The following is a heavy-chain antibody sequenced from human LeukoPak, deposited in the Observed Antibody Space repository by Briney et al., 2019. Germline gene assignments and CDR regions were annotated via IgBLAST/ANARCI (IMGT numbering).Heavy chain of an antibody. V-gene: IGHV3-30*02. CDR1: GFTFSSYG. CDR3: AKGSGWGQSYYYYYMDV. CDR2: IRYDGSNK. D-gene: IGHD3-16*01. Sequence: GGSLRLSCAASGFTFSSYGMHWVRQAPGKGLEWVAFIRYDGSNKHYADSVKGRFTISRDNSKNTLYLQMNGLRAEDTAVYYCAKGSGWGQSYYYYYMDVWGKGTTVTISS. J-gene: IGHJ6*03.